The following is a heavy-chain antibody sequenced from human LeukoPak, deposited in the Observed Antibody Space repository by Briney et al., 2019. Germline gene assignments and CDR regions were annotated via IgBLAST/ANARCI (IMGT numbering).Heavy chain of an antibody. CDR2: ISAYNGNT. D-gene: IGHD3-3*01. CDR1: GYTFTSYG. CDR3: ARNDFWGGYCDY. J-gene: IGHJ4*02. V-gene: IGHV1-18*01. Sequence: ASVKVSCRASGYTFTSYGISWVRQAPGQGLVGVGWISAYNGNTNYAQNLQGRDTMHTDTSTSTAYMELRSLRCDDTAVYYCARNDFWGGYCDYWGQGTLVTVSS.